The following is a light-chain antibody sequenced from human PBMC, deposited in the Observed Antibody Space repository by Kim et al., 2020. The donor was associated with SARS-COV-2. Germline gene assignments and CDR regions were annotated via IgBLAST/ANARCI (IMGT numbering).Light chain of an antibody. J-gene: IGKJ1*01. CDR1: QGISNY. Sequence: DIQMTQSPSSLSASVGDRVTITCRASQGISNYLAWYQQKPGKVPKLLIYAASTLQSGVPSRFSGTGSGTDFTLTINSLQPEDVATYYCQKYYSDPSFGQGTKVDIK. CDR3: QKYYSDPS. V-gene: IGKV1-27*01. CDR2: AAS.